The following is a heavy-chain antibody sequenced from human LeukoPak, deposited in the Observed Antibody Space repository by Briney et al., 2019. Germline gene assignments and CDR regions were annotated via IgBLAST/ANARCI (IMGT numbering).Heavy chain of an antibody. J-gene: IGHJ4*02. Sequence: ASVKVSCKASGYTFTSYGISWVRQAPGQGLEWMGWINTNTGNPTYAQGFTGRFVFSLDTSVSTAYLQISSLKAEDTAVYYCARDPGYCSSTSCYTKPLDYWGQGTLVTVSS. CDR3: ARDPGYCSSTSCYTKPLDY. CDR2: INTNTGNP. CDR1: GYTFTSYG. D-gene: IGHD2-2*02. V-gene: IGHV7-4-1*02.